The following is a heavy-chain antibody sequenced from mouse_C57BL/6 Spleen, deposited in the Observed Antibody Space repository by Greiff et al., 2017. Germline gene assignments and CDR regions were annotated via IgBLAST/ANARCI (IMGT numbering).Heavy chain of an antibody. CDR2: INPNNGGT. Sequence: VQLQESGPELVKPGASVKIPCKASGYTFTDYNMDWVKQSHGKSLEWIGDINPNNGGTIYNQKFKGKATLTVDKSSSTAYMELRSLTSEDTAVYYCARGGTRYYGSSYGYFDVWGTGTTVTVSS. V-gene: IGHV1-18*01. CDR3: ARGGTRYYGSSYGYFDV. CDR1: GYTFTDYN. D-gene: IGHD1-1*01. J-gene: IGHJ1*03.